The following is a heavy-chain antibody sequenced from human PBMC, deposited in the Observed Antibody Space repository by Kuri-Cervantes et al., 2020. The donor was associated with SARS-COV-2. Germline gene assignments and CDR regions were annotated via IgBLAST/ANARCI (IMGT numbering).Heavy chain of an antibody. Sequence: SETLSLTCTVSGGSISSSSYYWGWIRQPPGKGLEWIGSIYYSGSTYYNPSLKSRVTISVDTSKNQFSLKLSSVTAADTAVYYCARQAIVLMVHATTFDYWGQGTLVTVSS. CDR2: IYYSGST. J-gene: IGHJ4*02. CDR1: GGSISSSSYY. D-gene: IGHD2-8*01. CDR3: ARQAIVLMVHATTFDY. V-gene: IGHV4-39*01.